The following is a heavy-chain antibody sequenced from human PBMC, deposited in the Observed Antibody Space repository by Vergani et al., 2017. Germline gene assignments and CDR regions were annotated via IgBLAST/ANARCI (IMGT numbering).Heavy chain of an antibody. CDR2: ISYDGSNK. CDR3: ASELRAGGRDY. D-gene: IGHD1-26*01. CDR1: GFTVSSYA. Sequence: VQLLESRGVLVQPGGSLRLSCAASGFTVSSYAMPWVRQAPGKGLEWVAVISYDGSNKYYADSVKGRFTISRDNSKNTLYLQMNSLRAEDTAVYYCASELRAGGRDYWDQGTLVTVSS. V-gene: IGHV3-30-3*01. J-gene: IGHJ4*02.